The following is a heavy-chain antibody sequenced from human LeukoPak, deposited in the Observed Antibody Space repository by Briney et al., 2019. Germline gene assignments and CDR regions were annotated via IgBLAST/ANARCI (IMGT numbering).Heavy chain of an antibody. Sequence: PGGSLRLSCAASGFTFSSYAMSWVRQAPGKGLEWVSGISGSGGSTYYADSVKGRFTISRDNSKNTLYLQMNSLRAEDTAVYYCAKCGAFSSWYYFDYWGQGTLVTVSS. V-gene: IGHV3-23*01. CDR1: GFTFSSYA. J-gene: IGHJ4*02. CDR2: ISGSGGST. D-gene: IGHD6-13*01. CDR3: AKCGAFSSWYYFDY.